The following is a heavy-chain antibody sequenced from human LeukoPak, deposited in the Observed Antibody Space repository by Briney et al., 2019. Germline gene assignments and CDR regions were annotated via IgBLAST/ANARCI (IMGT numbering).Heavy chain of an antibody. Sequence: GGSLRLSCAASGFTVSSNYMSWVRQAPGKGLEWVSVIYSGGSTYYADSVKGRFTISRDNSKNTLYLQMNSLRAEDTAVYYCAKLGMAVAGVTDYWGQGTLVTVSS. J-gene: IGHJ4*02. D-gene: IGHD6-19*01. CDR3: AKLGMAVAGVTDY. CDR2: IYSGGST. CDR1: GFTVSSNY. V-gene: IGHV3-66*04.